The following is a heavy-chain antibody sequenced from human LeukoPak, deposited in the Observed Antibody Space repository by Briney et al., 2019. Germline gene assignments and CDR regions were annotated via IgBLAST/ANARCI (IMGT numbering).Heavy chain of an antibody. Sequence: AGGSLRLSCAASGFTFSSFDMHWVRHATGKGLEWVSTISTAGDTYYPDSVKGRFTVSRENAKNSLYLQMNSLRAEDTAVYYCAKEGAGILTGYVPIDYWGQGTLVTVSS. CDR1: GFTFSSFD. CDR3: AKEGAGILTGYVPIDY. J-gene: IGHJ4*02. CDR2: ISTAGDT. D-gene: IGHD3-9*01. V-gene: IGHV3-13*01.